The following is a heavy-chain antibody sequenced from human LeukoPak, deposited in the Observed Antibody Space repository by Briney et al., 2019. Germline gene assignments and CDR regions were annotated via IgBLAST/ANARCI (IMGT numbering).Heavy chain of an antibody. CDR2: IYSGGST. J-gene: IGHJ3*02. D-gene: IGHD2-2*01. CDR3: ASGTSSWVLMAFDI. V-gene: IGHV3-53*01. Sequence: PGGSLRLSCAASGFTVSSNYMSWVPQAPGKGLEWVSIIYSGGSTYYADSVKGRFTISRDNSKNTLYLQMNNLRAEDTAVYYCASGTSSWVLMAFDIWGQGTMVTVSS. CDR1: GFTVSSNY.